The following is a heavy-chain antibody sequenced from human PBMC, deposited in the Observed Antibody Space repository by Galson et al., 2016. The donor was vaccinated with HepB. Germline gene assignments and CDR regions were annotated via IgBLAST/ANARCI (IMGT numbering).Heavy chain of an antibody. CDR2: IYTSGST. D-gene: IGHD6-13*01. Sequence: TLSLTCTVFGGSISSGSYYWSWIRQPAGKGLEWIGRIYTSGSTNYNPSLKSRVTISVDTSKNQFSLKLSSVTAADTAVYYCAREGSSWYSDYWGQGTLVTVSS. V-gene: IGHV4-61*02. CDR3: AREGSSWYSDY. J-gene: IGHJ4*02. CDR1: GGSISSGSYY.